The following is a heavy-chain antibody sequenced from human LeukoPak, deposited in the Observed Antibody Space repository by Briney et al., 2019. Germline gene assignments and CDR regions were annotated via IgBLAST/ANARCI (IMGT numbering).Heavy chain of an antibody. Sequence: SVKVSCKASGGTFSSYSISRVRQAPGQGLEWMGGIIPIFDTADYAQKFQGRVTITADESTSTAYMELSSLRSEDTAVFYCARISLGAIWGYYYGMDVWGQGTTVTVSS. V-gene: IGHV1-69*13. CDR3: ARISLGAIWGYYYGMDV. J-gene: IGHJ6*02. D-gene: IGHD1-26*01. CDR1: GGTFSSYS. CDR2: IIPIFDTA.